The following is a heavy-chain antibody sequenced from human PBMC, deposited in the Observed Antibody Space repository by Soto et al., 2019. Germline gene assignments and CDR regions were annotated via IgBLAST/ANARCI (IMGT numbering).Heavy chain of an antibody. V-gene: IGHV3-30-3*01. CDR2: ISYDGSNK. D-gene: IGHD5-12*01. Sequence: GGSLRLSCAASGFTFISYAMHWVRQATGKGLEWVAVISYDGSNKYYADSVKGRFTISRDNSKNTLYLQMNSLRAEDTAVYYCARDREVFRDGYNYAPFDYWGQGTLVTVSS. CDR3: ARDREVFRDGYNYAPFDY. J-gene: IGHJ4*02. CDR1: GFTFISYA.